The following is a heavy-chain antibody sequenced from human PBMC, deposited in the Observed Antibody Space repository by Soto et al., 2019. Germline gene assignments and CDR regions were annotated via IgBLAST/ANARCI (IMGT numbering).Heavy chain of an antibody. CDR2: IWYDGSNK. D-gene: IGHD3-3*01. V-gene: IGHV3-33*01. CDR1: GFTFSSYG. J-gene: IGHJ4*02. Sequence: PGGSLRLSSAASGFTFSSYGMHWVRQAPGKGLEWVAVIWYDGSNKYYADSVKGRFTISRDNSKNTLYLQMNSLRAEDTAVYYCARTYYDFWSGYPDYWGQGTLVTVSS. CDR3: ARTYYDFWSGYPDY.